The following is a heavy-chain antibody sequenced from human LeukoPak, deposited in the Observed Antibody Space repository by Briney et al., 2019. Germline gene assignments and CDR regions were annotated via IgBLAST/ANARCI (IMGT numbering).Heavy chain of an antibody. CDR2: MDPNSGNT. D-gene: IGHD1-26*01. CDR3: ATAIYSGSYLPTRPFDY. V-gene: IGHV1-8*01. Sequence: GASVKVSCKASGYTFTSYDINWVRQATGQGLEWMGWMDPNSGNTGYAQKFQGRVTMTEDTSTDTAYMELSSLRSEDTAVYYCATAIYSGSYLPTRPFDYWGQGTLVTVSS. J-gene: IGHJ4*02. CDR1: GYTFTSYD.